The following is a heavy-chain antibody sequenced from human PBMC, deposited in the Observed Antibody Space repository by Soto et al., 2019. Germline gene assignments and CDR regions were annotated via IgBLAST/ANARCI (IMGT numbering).Heavy chain of an antibody. J-gene: IGHJ4*02. V-gene: IGHV3-23*01. CDR2: ISGSGGST. Sequence: HPGGSLRLSCAASGFTFSSYAMSWVRQAPGKGLEWVSAISGSGGSTYYADSVKGRFTISRDNSKNKLYLQMNSLRAEDTAVYYFAKGVSRGSYYRPYYFDYWGQGTLVTVSS. CDR3: AKGVSRGSYYRPYYFDY. D-gene: IGHD1-26*01. CDR1: GFTFSSYA.